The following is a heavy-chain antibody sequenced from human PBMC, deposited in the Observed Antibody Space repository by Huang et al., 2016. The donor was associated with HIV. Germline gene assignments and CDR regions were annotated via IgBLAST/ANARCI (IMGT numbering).Heavy chain of an antibody. J-gene: IGHJ4*02. CDR1: GFTFNKFD. Sequence: QVQLVASGGGVVQPGRSLRLSCAAFGFTFNKFDMHWVRQAQGKGLEWVAIISYDGSSKSHADAVKGRFTISRDNSKNTVYLQMNSLRVEDTAVYYCAKDGRGSGTYYDYFEYWGQGTLVTVSS. CDR2: ISYDGSSK. CDR3: AKDGRGSGTYYDYFEY. D-gene: IGHD1-26*01. V-gene: IGHV3-30*18.